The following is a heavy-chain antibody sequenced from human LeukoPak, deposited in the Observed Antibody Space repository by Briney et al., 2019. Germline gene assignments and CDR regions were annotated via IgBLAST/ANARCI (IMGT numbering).Heavy chain of an antibody. CDR3: ASLEGYSSSVGDY. V-gene: IGHV3-30*03. Sequence: GGSLRLSCAASGFTFSSYGMHWVRQAPGKGLEWVAVISYDGSNKYYADSVKGRFTISRDNSKNTLYLQMNSLRAEDTAVYYCASLEGYSSSVGDYWGQGTLVTASS. CDR2: ISYDGSNK. D-gene: IGHD6-6*01. J-gene: IGHJ4*02. CDR1: GFTFSSYG.